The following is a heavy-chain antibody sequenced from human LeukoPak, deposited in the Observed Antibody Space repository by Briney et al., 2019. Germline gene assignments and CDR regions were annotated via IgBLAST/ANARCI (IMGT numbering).Heavy chain of an antibody. V-gene: IGHV3-13*01. CDR2: SGTVGDT. D-gene: IGHD3-10*01. CDR3: ARGGVFGSDSYNGYFDL. J-gene: IGHJ2*01. Sequence: GGSLRLSYAASGVTFRRYDMHWVRQATGRGLEVVSTSGTVGDTHYPGSVKGRFTISRENAKNSLYLQMNSLRAGDTAVYYCARGGVFGSDSYNGYFDLWGRGTLVTVSS. CDR1: GVTFRRYD.